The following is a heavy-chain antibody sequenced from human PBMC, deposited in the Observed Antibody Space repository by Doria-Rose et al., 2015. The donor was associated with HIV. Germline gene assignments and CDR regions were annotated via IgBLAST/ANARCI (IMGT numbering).Heavy chain of an antibody. CDR2: ISSTSAYI. CDR3: ATGVTLDY. D-gene: IGHD3-10*01. J-gene: IGHJ4*02. Sequence: VQLVQSGGGLVRPGGSLRLSCATSGFTFSSHRINWVRQAPGKGLKCVSSISSTSAYINYADSVRGRFTISRDNARNSRYLQMDSLRAEDTAIYYCATGVTLDYWGQGTLVTVSS. CDR1: GFTFSSHR. V-gene: IGHV3-21*01.